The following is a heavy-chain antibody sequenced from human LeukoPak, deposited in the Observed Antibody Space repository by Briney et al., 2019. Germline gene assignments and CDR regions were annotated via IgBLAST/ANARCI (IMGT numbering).Heavy chain of an antibody. J-gene: IGHJ4*02. Sequence: ASVKVSCKASGYTFTGYYMHWVRQAPGQGLEWMGWINPNSGGTNYAQKFQGRVTMTRDTSISTAYMELSRLRSEDTAVYYCARGPLYCSSTSCYLGDYYFDYWGQGTLVTVSS. CDR3: ARGPLYCSSTSCYLGDYYFDY. CDR1: GYTFTGYY. CDR2: INPNSGGT. D-gene: IGHD2-2*01. V-gene: IGHV1-2*02.